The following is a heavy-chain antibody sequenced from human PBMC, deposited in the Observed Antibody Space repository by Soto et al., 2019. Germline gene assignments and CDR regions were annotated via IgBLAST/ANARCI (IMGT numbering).Heavy chain of an antibody. CDR1: GGSFSGYY. CDR2: INHSGST. Sequence: SETLSLTCAVYGGSFSGYYWSWIRQPPRKGLEWIGEINHSGSTNYNPSLKSRVTISVDTSKNQFSLKLSSVTAADTAVYYCVRLITMVRRGSWFDPWGQATLVT. V-gene: IGHV4-34*01. J-gene: IGHJ5*02. CDR3: VRLITMVRRGSWFDP. D-gene: IGHD3-10*01.